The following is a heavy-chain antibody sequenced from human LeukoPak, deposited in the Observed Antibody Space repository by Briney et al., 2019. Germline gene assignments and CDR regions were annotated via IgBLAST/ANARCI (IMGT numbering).Heavy chain of an antibody. Sequence: PSETLSLTCAVYGGSFSGYYWSWIRQPPGKGLEWIGEINHSGSTNYNPSLKSRVTISVDTSKNQFSLKLSSVTAADTAVYYCARGGGLRPHYYMDVWGKGTTVTVSS. CDR2: INHSGST. D-gene: IGHD3-16*01. J-gene: IGHJ6*03. CDR3: ARGGGLRPHYYMDV. CDR1: GGSFSGYY. V-gene: IGHV4-34*01.